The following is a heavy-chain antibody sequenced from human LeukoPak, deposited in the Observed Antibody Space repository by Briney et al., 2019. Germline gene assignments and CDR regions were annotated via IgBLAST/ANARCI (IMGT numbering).Heavy chain of an antibody. J-gene: IGHJ6*02. V-gene: IGHV4-59*01. CDR2: IYKSGST. Sequence: PSETLSLTCTVSGGSISTYQWSWIRQPPGKGLEWIGNIYKSGSTNYNPSLKSRVTISIDTSEKQFSLKLSSVTAADTAVYYCASLIRQGHYAMDVWGQGTMVTVSS. CDR3: ASLIRQGHYAMDV. CDR1: GGSISTYQ.